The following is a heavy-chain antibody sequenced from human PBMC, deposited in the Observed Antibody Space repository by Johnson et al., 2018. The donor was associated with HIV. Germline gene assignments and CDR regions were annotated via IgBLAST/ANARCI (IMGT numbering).Heavy chain of an antibody. D-gene: IGHD3-22*01. CDR2: LSYAGSNK. CDR3: ASGPTYYYDSSGYWSDAFDI. V-gene: IGHV3-30*04. Sequence: QVQLVESGGGVVQPGRSLRLSCAASGFTFSSYAMPWVRQAPGKGLEWVAVLSYAGSNKYYADSVKGRVTISRDNSQNSLSLQMNSLRAEDTAVYYCASGPTYYYDSSGYWSDAFDIWGQGTMVTVSS. CDR1: GFTFSSYA. J-gene: IGHJ3*02.